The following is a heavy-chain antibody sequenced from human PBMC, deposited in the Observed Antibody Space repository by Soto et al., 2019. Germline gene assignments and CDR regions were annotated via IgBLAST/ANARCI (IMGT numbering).Heavy chain of an antibody. CDR3: ARTMTTVNPLDY. D-gene: IGHD4-17*01. CDR2: IIPIFGTA. Sequence: ASVKVSCKASGGTFSSYAISWVRQAPGQGLEWMGGIIPIFGTANYAQKFQGRVTITADESTSTAYMELSSLRSEDTAVYYCARTMTTVNPLDYWGQGTLVTVSS. CDR1: GGTFSSYA. J-gene: IGHJ4*02. V-gene: IGHV1-69*13.